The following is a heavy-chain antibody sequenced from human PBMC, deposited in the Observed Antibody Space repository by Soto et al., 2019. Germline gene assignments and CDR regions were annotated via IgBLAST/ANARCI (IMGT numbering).Heavy chain of an antibody. CDR1: GYTFTSYG. Sequence: QVQLVQSGAEVKKPGASVKVSCKASGYTFTSYGISWVRQAPGQGLEWMGWISAYNGNTNYAQKLQGRVTMTTDTSTTTAYMQLRSLRSEATAVYYCAGDSPEDIVVVVAATSVFDYWGQGTLVTVSS. V-gene: IGHV1-18*01. CDR2: ISAYNGNT. J-gene: IGHJ4*02. CDR3: AGDSPEDIVVVVAATSVFDY. D-gene: IGHD2-15*01.